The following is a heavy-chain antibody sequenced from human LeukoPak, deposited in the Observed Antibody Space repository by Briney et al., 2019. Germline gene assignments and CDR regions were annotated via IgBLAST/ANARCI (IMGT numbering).Heavy chain of an antibody. V-gene: IGHV4-38-2*02. D-gene: IGHD3-16*01. CDR3: ARWASISRQPGGFFDH. CDR2: FCLGRDT. Sequence: SETLSLICTVSGDSVTNDFFWGWVRQPPGKELEWIGSFCLGRDTYYRPSLKSRVTISVDTPKNQFSLNLNSVTAADTAVYYCARWASISRQPGGFFDHWGQGTLVTVSS. J-gene: IGHJ4*02. CDR1: GDSVTNDFF.